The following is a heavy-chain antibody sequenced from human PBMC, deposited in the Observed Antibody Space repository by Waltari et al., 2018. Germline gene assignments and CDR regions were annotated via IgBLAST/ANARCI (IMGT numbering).Heavy chain of an antibody. D-gene: IGHD5-12*01. J-gene: IGHJ4*02. CDR2: IKHRGST. V-gene: IGHV4-34*01. CDR1: GGSFSGYY. Sequence: QVQLQQWGAGLLKPSETLSLTCAVYGGSFSGYYWSWIRQPPGKGLEWIGEIKHRGSTNYTPSLKSRVTISVDTSKNQFSLKLSSVTAADTAVYYCARGRPRGYSGSKRFDYWGQGTLVTVSS. CDR3: ARGRPRGYSGSKRFDY.